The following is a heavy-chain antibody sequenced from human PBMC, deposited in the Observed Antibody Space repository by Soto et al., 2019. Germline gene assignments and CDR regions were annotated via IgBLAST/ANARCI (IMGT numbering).Heavy chain of an antibody. J-gene: IGHJ4*02. CDR1: GGSISSNNDS. Sequence: QLQLQESGPGLVKPSETLSLSYTVSGGSISSNNDSWGWFRQPPGKEREGIGNIYYTGRTYYNPSLKSRVTMSVDTSKDQFYLKVTSVTAADTAVYHCARGLRLFHLVTTYTTSAAFDSWGQGTLVTVSS. CDR2: IYYTGRT. D-gene: IGHD3-16*01. CDR3: ARGLRLFHLVTTYTTSAAFDS. V-gene: IGHV4-39*01.